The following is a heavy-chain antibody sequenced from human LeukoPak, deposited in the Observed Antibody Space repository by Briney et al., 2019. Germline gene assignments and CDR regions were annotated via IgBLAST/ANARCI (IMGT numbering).Heavy chain of an antibody. J-gene: IGHJ4*02. CDR2: ISGSGGST. D-gene: IGHD4-23*01. CDR3: AKARWAPTYYDY. Sequence: GGSLRLSCAASGFTFSSYAMSWVRQAPGKGLEWVSAISGSGGSTYYADTVKGRFTISRDNSKNTLYLQMNSLRAEDTAVYYCAKARWAPTYYDYWGQGTLVTVSS. V-gene: IGHV3-23*01. CDR1: GFTFSSYA.